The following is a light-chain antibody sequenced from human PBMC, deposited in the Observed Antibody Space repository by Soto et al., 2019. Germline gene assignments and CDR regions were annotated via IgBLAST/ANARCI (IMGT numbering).Light chain of an antibody. Sequence: QPVLTQPPSVSGAPGQRVTISCIGSSSNIGAGYDVHWYQQLPGTAPKLLIYGNNNRPSGVPDRFSGSKSGTSASLAITGLQADDEADYYCQSYDNSLSGWVFGGGTKLTVL. J-gene: IGLJ3*02. CDR3: QSYDNSLSGWV. CDR2: GNN. CDR1: SSNIGAGYD. V-gene: IGLV1-40*01.